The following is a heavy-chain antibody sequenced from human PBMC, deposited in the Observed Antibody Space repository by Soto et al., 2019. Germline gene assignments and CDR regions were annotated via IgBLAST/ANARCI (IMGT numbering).Heavy chain of an antibody. V-gene: IGHV4-31*03. D-gene: IGHD6-6*01. CDR2: MYNSGST. Sequence: QVQLQESGPGLVKPSQTLSLTCSVSGASISSGGYYWSWIRQHPEKALEWIAYMYNSGSTYYSPSLENRVSISADTSKTQLSLKLTSVTAADTAVDYCARGSSSRSFWFDPWGQGTLGTVSS. CDR1: GASISSGGYY. J-gene: IGHJ5*02. CDR3: ARGSSSRSFWFDP.